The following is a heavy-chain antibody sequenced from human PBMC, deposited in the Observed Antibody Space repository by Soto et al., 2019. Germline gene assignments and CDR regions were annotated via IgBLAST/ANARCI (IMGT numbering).Heavy chain of an antibody. V-gene: IGHV1-8*01. D-gene: IGHD2-15*01. Sequence: QVQLVQSGAEVKKPGASVKVSCKASGYTFTSYDINWVRQATGQGLEWMGWMNPNSGNTGYAQKIQGRVTMTRNTSXXPXYXELSSLRSEDTAVYYCARGHGCSGGSCYSRYYGMDVWGQGTTVTVSS. J-gene: IGHJ6*02. CDR1: GYTFTSYD. CDR2: MNPNSGNT. CDR3: ARGHGCSGGSCYSRYYGMDV.